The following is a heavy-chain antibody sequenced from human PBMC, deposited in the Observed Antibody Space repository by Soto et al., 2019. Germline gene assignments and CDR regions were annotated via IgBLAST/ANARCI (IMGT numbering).Heavy chain of an antibody. CDR2: ISYSGNT. V-gene: IGHV4-59*01. CDR3: AGLRGYAGSPIDY. J-gene: IGHJ4*02. Sequence: QVQLQESGPGLVKPSETLSLTCTVSGGSIISGYWSWIRQPPGKGLEWIGYISYSGNTNYNPSLKSRVTMSVDTPKNQFSLRLSSVTTVDTAVYYCAGLRGYAGSPIDYWGQGTLVTVSS. D-gene: IGHD2-15*01. CDR1: GGSIISGY.